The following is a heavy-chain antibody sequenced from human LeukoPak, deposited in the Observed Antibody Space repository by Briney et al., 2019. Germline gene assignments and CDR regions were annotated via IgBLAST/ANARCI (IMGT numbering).Heavy chain of an antibody. D-gene: IGHD3-3*01. Sequence: SETLSLTCTVSGGSISRYYCSWIRQPAGKGLEWIGCIYTGGSTNYNPSLKSRVTMSVDTSKNQFSLKLSSVTAADTAVYYCARDFYDFWSGYYTEYYYYYMDVWGKGTTVTVSS. J-gene: IGHJ6*03. V-gene: IGHV4-4*07. CDR1: GGSISRYY. CDR3: ARDFYDFWSGYYTEYYYYYMDV. CDR2: IYTGGST.